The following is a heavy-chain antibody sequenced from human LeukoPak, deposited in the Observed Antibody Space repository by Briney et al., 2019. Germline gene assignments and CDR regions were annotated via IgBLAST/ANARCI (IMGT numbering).Heavy chain of an antibody. D-gene: IGHD2-15*01. Sequence: PGGSLRLSCAASGFTFSSYDMHWVRQATGKGLEWVSAIGTAGDTYYPGSVKGRFAISRENAKNSLYLQMNSLRAGDTAVYYCAREVSGGGYYYGMDVWGQGTTVTVSS. CDR2: IGTAGDT. CDR3: AREVSGGGYYYGMDV. V-gene: IGHV3-13*01. J-gene: IGHJ6*02. CDR1: GFTFSSYD.